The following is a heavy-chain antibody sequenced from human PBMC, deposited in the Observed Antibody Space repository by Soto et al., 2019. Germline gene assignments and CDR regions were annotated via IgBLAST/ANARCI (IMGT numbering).Heavy chain of an antibody. Sequence: SQTLSLTCAISGDSGSSSSAAWNWIRQSPSRGLEWLGRTYYRSKWYIDYAVSVQSRLTINPDTSKNQFSLQLNSVTPEDTAIYYCARLTGAYFDYWGQGTLVTVSS. CDR2: TYYRSKWYI. CDR1: GDSGSSSSAA. D-gene: IGHD7-27*01. V-gene: IGHV6-1*01. J-gene: IGHJ4*02. CDR3: ARLTGAYFDY.